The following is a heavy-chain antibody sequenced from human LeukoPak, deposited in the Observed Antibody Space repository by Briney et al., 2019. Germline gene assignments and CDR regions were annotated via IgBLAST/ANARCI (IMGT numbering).Heavy chain of an antibody. CDR1: GYTFTSYD. CDR2: MNPNSGNT. V-gene: IGHV1-8*01. Sequence: GASVKVSCKASGYTFTSYDINWVRQATGQGLEWMGWMNPNSGNTGYAQKFQGRVTITADESTSTAYMELSSLRSEDTAVYYCARDPDGYTRGDYWGQGTLVTVSS. J-gene: IGHJ4*02. D-gene: IGHD5-24*01. CDR3: ARDPDGYTRGDY.